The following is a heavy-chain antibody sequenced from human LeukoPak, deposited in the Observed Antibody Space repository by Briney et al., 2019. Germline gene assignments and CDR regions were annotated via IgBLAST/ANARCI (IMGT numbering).Heavy chain of an antibody. Sequence: SETLSLTCAVYGGSFSGSYWSWIRQPPRKGLEWIGEINHSGSTNYKPSLKSRVTISVDTSKNQFSLTLSSVTAADTAVYYCARGSQSLGYCSGGSCRAKIFDYWGQGTLVTVSS. CDR3: ARGSQSLGYCSGGSCRAKIFDY. CDR1: GGSFSGSY. V-gene: IGHV4-34*01. CDR2: INHSGST. J-gene: IGHJ4*02. D-gene: IGHD2-15*01.